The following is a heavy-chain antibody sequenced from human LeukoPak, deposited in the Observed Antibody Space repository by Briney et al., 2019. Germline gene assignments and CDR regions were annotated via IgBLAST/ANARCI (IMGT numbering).Heavy chain of an antibody. CDR2: ISGSGGST. CDR3: AKDRYYDGSGSYLGFDP. CDR1: GFTFSSYA. V-gene: IGHV3-23*01. J-gene: IGHJ5*02. Sequence: GGSLRLSRAASGFTFSSYAMSWVRQAPGKGLEWVSAISGSGGSTYSADYVKGRFTISRDNSKNTLYLQMNSLRAEDTAVYYCAKDRYYDGSGSYLGFDPWGQGTLVTVSS. D-gene: IGHD3-10*01.